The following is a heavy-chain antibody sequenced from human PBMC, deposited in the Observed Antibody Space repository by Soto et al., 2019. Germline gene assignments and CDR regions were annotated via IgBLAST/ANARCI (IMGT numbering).Heavy chain of an antibody. Sequence: GGSLRLSCAASGFTFSSYAMHWVRQAPGKGLEWVAVISYDGSNKYYADSVKGRFTISRDNSKNTLYLQMNSLRAEDTAVYYCAREEWLRGYYYYGMDVWGQGTTVTVSS. V-gene: IGHV3-30-3*01. CDR2: ISYDGSNK. D-gene: IGHD5-12*01. J-gene: IGHJ6*02. CDR1: GFTFSSYA. CDR3: AREEWLRGYYYYGMDV.